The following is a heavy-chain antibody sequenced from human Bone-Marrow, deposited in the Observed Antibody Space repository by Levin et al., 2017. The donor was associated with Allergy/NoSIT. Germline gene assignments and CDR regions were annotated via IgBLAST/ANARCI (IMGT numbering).Heavy chain of an antibody. V-gene: IGHV3-11*01. Sequence: KAGGSLRLSCAASGFTFSDYYMTWIRQAPGKGLEWVSYISSSGSSIYYADSVKGRFTISRDNAKNSLYLQVNSLRAEDTAVYYCARVPGDYYGSGAGDYYMDGWGKGTTVTVSS. CDR1: GFTFSDYY. J-gene: IGHJ6*03. D-gene: IGHD3-10*01. CDR3: ARVPGDYYGSGAGDYYMDG. CDR2: ISSSGSSI.